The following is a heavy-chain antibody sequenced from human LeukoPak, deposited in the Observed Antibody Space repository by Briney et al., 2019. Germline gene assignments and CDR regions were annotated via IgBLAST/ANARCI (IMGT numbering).Heavy chain of an antibody. V-gene: IGHV3-21*01. D-gene: IGHD3-22*01. Sequence: PGGSLRLSCAASGFTFSSYSMYWVRQAPGKGLEWVSSISSSSSYIYYADSVKGRFTISRDNAKNSLYLQMNSLRAEDTAVYYCARPLGGDSSGYYHWGQGTLVTVSS. CDR2: ISSSSSYI. J-gene: IGHJ4*02. CDR3: ARPLGGDSSGYYH. CDR1: GFTFSSYS.